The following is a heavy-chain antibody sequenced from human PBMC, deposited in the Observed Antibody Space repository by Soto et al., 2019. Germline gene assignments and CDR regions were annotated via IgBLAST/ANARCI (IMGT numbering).Heavy chain of an antibody. D-gene: IGHD3-3*01. J-gene: IGHJ4*02. CDR1: GFTVNNIF. CDR3: ARDIFGGSYDFWH. CDR2: ISSDGST. Sequence: EVQVVESGGGLVQPGGSLRLSCAVSGFTVNNIFMTWVRQAPGKGLEWVSVISSDGSTYYADSVKGRFTISRDNSKNTLFLEMRILRAGDTAVYYCARDIFGGSYDFWHGGQGTLVTVSS. V-gene: IGHV3-66*01.